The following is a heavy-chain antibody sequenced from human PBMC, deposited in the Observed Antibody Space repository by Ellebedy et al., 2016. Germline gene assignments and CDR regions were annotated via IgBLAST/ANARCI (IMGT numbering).Heavy chain of an antibody. Sequence: SETLSLTCNITDDSITSYYWSWIRQPPGKGLDYVGYIYYTGITKYNPSLVGRVIISLDTSKKQHTLNLTSVTAEDTAVYFCARTARVPEMWGQGAMVTVSS. D-gene: IGHD4/OR15-4a*01. CDR2: IYYTGIT. CDR3: ARTARVPEM. J-gene: IGHJ3*02. V-gene: IGHV4-59*01. CDR1: DDSITSYY.